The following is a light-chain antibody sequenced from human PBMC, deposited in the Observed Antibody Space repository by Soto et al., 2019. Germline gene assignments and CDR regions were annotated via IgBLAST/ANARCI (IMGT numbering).Light chain of an antibody. CDR1: QSISSW. CDR2: KAS. J-gene: IGKJ2*01. Sequence: DIQMTQSPSTLSASVGDRVTITCRASQSISSWLAWYQQKPGKAPKLLIYKASSLESGVPSRFSGSGSGTEFALTISSLQPDDFATYYCQQYNSYPFTFGQGTKLEIK. V-gene: IGKV1-5*03. CDR3: QQYNSYPFT.